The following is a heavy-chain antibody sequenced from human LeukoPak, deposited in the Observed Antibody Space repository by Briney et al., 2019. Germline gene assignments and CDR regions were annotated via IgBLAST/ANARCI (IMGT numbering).Heavy chain of an antibody. J-gene: IGHJ1*01. CDR1: GFTFNNYA. V-gene: IGHV3-23*01. CDR2: ISGSGGRT. CDR3: AKDPDGYSGSLSSFSAH. D-gene: IGHD1-26*01. Sequence: PGGSLRLSCAASGFTFNNYAMSWVRQAPGKGLEWVSGISGSGGRTYYADSVKGRFIITRDNSKNTLYLQMNSLRAEGTAVYYCAKDPDGYSGSLSSFSAHWGQGTLVTVSS.